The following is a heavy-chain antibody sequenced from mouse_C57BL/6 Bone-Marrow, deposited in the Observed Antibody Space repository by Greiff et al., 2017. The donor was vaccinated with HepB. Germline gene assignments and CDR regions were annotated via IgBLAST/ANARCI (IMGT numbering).Heavy chain of an antibody. CDR2: ILPGSGST. Sequence: VQRVESGAELMKPGASVKLSCKATGYTFTGYWIEWVKQRPGHGLEWIGEILPGSGSTNYNEKFKGKATFTADTSSNTAYMQLSSLTTEDSAIYYCARRITTVVAYYYAMDYWGQGTSVTVSS. CDR3: ARRITTVVAYYYAMDY. D-gene: IGHD1-1*01. J-gene: IGHJ4*01. V-gene: IGHV1-9*01. CDR1: GYTFTGYW.